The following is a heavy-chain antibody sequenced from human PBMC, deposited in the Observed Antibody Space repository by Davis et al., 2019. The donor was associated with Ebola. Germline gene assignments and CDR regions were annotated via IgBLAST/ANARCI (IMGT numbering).Heavy chain of an antibody. CDR2: IIPILGIA. Sequence: AASVKVSCKASGGTFSSYAISWVRQAPGQGLEWMGRIIPILGIANYAQKFQGRVTITADKSTSTAYMELSSLRSEDTAVYYCARDLTNNDILTGYPTSVYYYYGMDVWGQGTTVTVSS. CDR1: GGTFSSYA. D-gene: IGHD3-9*01. J-gene: IGHJ6*02. V-gene: IGHV1-69*04. CDR3: ARDLTNNDILTGYPTSVYYYYGMDV.